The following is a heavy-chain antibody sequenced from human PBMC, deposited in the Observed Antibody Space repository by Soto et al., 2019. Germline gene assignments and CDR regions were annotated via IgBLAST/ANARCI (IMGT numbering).Heavy chain of an antibody. V-gene: IGHV4-59*01. D-gene: IGHD1-1*01. CDR1: GDSISSYY. CDR3: ARTLKPTRNTDTNWFDP. CDR2: VYYSGRN. Sequence: KTSETLSLTCTVSGDSISSYYWSWIRQPPGKGLEWIGYVYYSGRNDYSPSLESRVAMSVDMSKNQVSLNLSSVTAADTAAYYCARTLKPTRNTDTNWFDPWGQGTLVTVSS. J-gene: IGHJ5*02.